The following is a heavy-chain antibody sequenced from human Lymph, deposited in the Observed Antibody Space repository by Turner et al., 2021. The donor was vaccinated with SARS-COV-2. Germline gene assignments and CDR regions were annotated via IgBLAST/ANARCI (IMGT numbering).Heavy chain of an antibody. Sequence: QVQLVQSGAEVTKPGASVKVSCKASGYTFTSYDIKWVRQATGQGLEWMGWMNPNSGNTGYAQKVQVRVTMTRNTSISTAYMELSSLRSEDTAVYYCARASQLTVWFDPWGQGTLVTVSS. J-gene: IGHJ5*02. CDR3: ARASQLTVWFDP. V-gene: IGHV1-8*01. CDR2: MNPNSGNT. D-gene: IGHD3-9*01. CDR1: GYTFTSYD.